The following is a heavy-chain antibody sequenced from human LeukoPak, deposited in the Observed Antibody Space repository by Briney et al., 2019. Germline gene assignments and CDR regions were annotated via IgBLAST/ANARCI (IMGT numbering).Heavy chain of an antibody. CDR3: ARGGPYSGSYAYWFDP. V-gene: IGHV3-21*01. J-gene: IGHJ5*02. CDR2: ISRSSSYI. D-gene: IGHD1-26*01. CDR1: GFTFSSSG. Sequence: PGGSLRLSCAASGFTFSSSGMNWVRQAPGRGLEWVASISRSSSYIYYADSVKGRFTISRDNAKNSLYLEMNSLTAADTAVYYCARGGPYSGSYAYWFDPWGQGTLVTVSS.